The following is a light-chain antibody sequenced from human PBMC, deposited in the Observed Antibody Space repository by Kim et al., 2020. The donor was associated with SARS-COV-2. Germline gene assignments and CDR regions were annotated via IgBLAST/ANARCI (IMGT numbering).Light chain of an antibody. V-gene: IGLV3-21*04. CDR2: YDT. J-gene: IGLJ2*01. CDR1: SIGLQS. Sequence: APGKTARITCGENSIGLQSVNWYQQKPGQAPVLVIYYDTHRPSGIPERFSGSNSGNTATLTISRVEAGDEADYYCQVWDTGSDHPIFGGGTQLTVL. CDR3: QVWDTGSDHPI.